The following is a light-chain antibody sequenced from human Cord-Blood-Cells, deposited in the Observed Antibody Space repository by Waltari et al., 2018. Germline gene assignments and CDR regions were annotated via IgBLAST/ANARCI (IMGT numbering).Light chain of an antibody. Sequence: DMQMTQYPSSLSESVGDRVTITCRASQSISSYLNWYQQKPGKAPKLLSYAASSLQSGVPSRFSGSGSGTDFTLTISSLQPEEFATYDCQQSYSTPPYTFGQGTKLEIK. J-gene: IGKJ2*01. CDR1: QSISSY. CDR2: AAS. V-gene: IGKV1-39*01. CDR3: QQSYSTPPYT.